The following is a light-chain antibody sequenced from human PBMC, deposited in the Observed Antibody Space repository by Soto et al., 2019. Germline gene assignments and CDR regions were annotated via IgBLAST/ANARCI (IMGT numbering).Light chain of an antibody. CDR1: QTISSW. V-gene: IGKV1-5*01. CDR3: QQYKSYWT. Sequence: DIPMTQSPSSLSASVADRVTITCRASQTISSWLAWYQQKPGKAPKLLISDASSLETGVPSRFSGSGSGTEFTLTINSLQPDDFATYYCQQYKSYWTFGQGTKVDIK. J-gene: IGKJ1*01. CDR2: DAS.